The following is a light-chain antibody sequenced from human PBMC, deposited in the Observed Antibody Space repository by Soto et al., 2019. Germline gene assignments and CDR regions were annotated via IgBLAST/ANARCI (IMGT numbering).Light chain of an antibody. Sequence: DFQMTQSPSSLSASGGDRVTITCRASQSYSTYLAWYQQKRGKVPQLMISGISSLQSGVPSRFSGSGYGTEFTLTISNLQHEDVATYYCQKYNTAPMTFGGGTKVDIK. J-gene: IGKJ4*01. CDR2: GIS. CDR1: QSYSTY. V-gene: IGKV1-27*01. CDR3: QKYNTAPMT.